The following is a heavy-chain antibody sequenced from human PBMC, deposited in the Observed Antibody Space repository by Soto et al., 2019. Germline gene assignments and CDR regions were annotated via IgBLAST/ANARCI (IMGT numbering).Heavy chain of an antibody. CDR1: GGTFSSYA. CDR2: IIPIFGTA. CDR3: ASEGYSGYDLRRDGMDV. D-gene: IGHD5-12*01. Sequence: QVQLVQSGAEVKKPGSSVKVSCKASGGTFSSYAISWVRQAPGQGLEWMGGIIPIFGTANYAQKFQGRVTITADESTSTAYMELSSLRSEDTAVYYCASEGYSGYDLRRDGMDVWGQGTTVTVSS. J-gene: IGHJ6*02. V-gene: IGHV1-69*12.